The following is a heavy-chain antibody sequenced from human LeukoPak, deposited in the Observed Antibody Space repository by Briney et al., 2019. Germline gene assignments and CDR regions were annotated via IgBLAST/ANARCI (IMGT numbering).Heavy chain of an antibody. Sequence: PSETLSLTCTVSGGSISSSNYYWGWIRQPRGKGLEWIGNLYYTESTYYNTSLKSRVTLSVDTSKNQFSLKMSSVTVADTAVYYCARLNKPGWFDPWGQGTLVIVSS. V-gene: IGHV4-39*01. D-gene: IGHD1-14*01. J-gene: IGHJ5*02. CDR1: GGSISSSNYY. CDR2: LYYTEST. CDR3: ARLNKPGWFDP.